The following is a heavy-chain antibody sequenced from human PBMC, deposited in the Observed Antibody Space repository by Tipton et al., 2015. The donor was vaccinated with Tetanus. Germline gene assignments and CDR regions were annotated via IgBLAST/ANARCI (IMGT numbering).Heavy chain of an antibody. Sequence: SLRLSCAASGFIFSSYALSWVRQTPGKGLEWVSGISGNTGRTSYADSAKGRFTISRDNSKNTLFLQMNSLRAEDTAVYYCTKGGDEILGATCFDYWGQGTLVTVSS. CDR3: TKGGDEILGATCFDY. J-gene: IGHJ4*02. CDR1: GFIFSSYA. CDR2: ISGNTGRT. D-gene: IGHD1-26*01. V-gene: IGHV3-23*01.